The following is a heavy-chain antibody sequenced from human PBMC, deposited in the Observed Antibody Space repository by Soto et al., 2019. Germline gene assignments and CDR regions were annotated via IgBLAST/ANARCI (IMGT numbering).Heavy chain of an antibody. CDR3: AIGSTSLGMDV. Sequence: QVQLQESGPGLVKPSQTLSLTCTVSGGSISRGGYYWSWIRQHPGQGLEWIGYMYYSGNTYYNPSLKSRVTISVDTSKNQFSLKLSSVTAADTAVYYCAIGSTSLGMDVWGQGTTVTVSS. D-gene: IGHD2-2*01. V-gene: IGHV4-31*03. CDR2: MYYSGNT. CDR1: GGSISRGGYY. J-gene: IGHJ6*02.